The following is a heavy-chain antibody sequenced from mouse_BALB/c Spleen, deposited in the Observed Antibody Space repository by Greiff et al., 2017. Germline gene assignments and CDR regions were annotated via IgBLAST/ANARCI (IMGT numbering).Heavy chain of an antibody. Sequence: EVQLVESGGGLVQPGGSRKLSCAASGFTFSSFGMHWVRQAPEKGLEWVAYISSGSSTIYYADTVKGRFTISRDNPKNTLFLQMTSLRSEDTAMYYCARLGIYYYGSSFFWGQGTLVTVSA. CDR1: GFTFSSFG. J-gene: IGHJ3*01. CDR2: ISSGSSTI. D-gene: IGHD1-1*01. V-gene: IGHV5-17*02. CDR3: ARLGIYYYGSSFF.